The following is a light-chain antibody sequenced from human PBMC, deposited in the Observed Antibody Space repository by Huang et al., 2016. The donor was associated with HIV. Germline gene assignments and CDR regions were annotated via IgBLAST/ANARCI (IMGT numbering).Light chain of an antibody. J-gene: IGKJ4*01. CDR3: QQYSKWPLT. CDR1: QSVRRS. CDR2: DAS. V-gene: IGKV3-11*01. Sequence: ESVLTQSPGTLSLSPGERATLSCRASQSVRRSLAWYQQKPGQAPRLLIYDASARATGIPVRFIGSGSGTDFTLTISSLESEDFAVYYCQQYSKWPLTFGGGTKVEIK.